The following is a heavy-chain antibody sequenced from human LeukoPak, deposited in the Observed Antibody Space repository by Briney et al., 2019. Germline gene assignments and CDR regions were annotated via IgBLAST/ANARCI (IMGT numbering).Heavy chain of an antibody. J-gene: IGHJ4*02. CDR2: IKQDGSEK. CDR1: GFTFSSYW. V-gene: IGHV3-7*01. Sequence: GGSLRLSCATSGFTFSSYWMNWVRQAPGKGLEWVANIKQDGSEKYYVDSVKGRFTISRDNAKNSLYLQMNSLRADDMAVYYCARGGGYAWDYWGQGTLVTVSS. CDR3: ARGGGYAWDY. D-gene: IGHD5-12*01.